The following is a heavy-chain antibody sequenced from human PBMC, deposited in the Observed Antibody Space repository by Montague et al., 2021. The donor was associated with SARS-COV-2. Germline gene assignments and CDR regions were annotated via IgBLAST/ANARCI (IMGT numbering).Heavy chain of an antibody. J-gene: IGHJ5*01. CDR2: IGYSASS. D-gene: IGHD1-1*01. CDR3: AGYRVGTMLDS. V-gene: IGHV4-39*01. Sequence: SETLSLTCTVPGAYIGSSFSYWGWVRQPPGKGLEWIGSIGYSASSFYNPSLRSRVIISEDTSRNQFSLKVTSVTAADTAVYYCAGYRVGTMLDSWGPGTLVTVSS. CDR1: GAYIGSSFSY.